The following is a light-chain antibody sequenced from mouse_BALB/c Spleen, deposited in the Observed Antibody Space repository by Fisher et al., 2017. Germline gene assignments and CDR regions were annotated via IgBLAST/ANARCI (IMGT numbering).Light chain of an antibody. CDR2: SIS. V-gene: IGKV4-79*01. CDR1: SSVSSSY. J-gene: IGKJ1*01. Sequence: IVLTQSTAIMSASPGEKVTMTCSASSSVSSSYLHWFQQKPGSSPKLWIYSISNLASGVPARFSGSGSGTSYSLTISRMEAEDAATYYCQQWSSYPWTFGGGTKLEIK. CDR3: QQWSSYPWT.